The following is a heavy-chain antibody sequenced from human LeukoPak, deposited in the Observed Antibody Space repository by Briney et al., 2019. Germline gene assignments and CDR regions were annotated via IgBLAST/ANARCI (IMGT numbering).Heavy chain of an antibody. CDR3: ARDHREWAHYAWGSYRTGGGGY. Sequence: GGSLRLSCAASGFTFSSYGMSWVRQAPGKGLEWVSAISGSGGSTYYADSVKGRFTISRDNSKNTLYLQMNSLRAEDTAVYYCARDHREWAHYAWGSYRTGGGGYWGQGTLVTVSS. J-gene: IGHJ4*02. V-gene: IGHV3-23*01. CDR1: GFTFSSYG. D-gene: IGHD3-16*02. CDR2: ISGSGGST.